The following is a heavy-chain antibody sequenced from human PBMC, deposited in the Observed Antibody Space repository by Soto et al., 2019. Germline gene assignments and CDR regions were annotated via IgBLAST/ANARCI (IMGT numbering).Heavy chain of an antibody. CDR1: GGSISSGGYY. J-gene: IGHJ3*02. CDR3: ARFYMVRGVMGAFDI. Sequence: PSQTLSLTCTVSGGSISSGGYYLSWIRQHPGKGLEWIGYIYYIGSTYYNPSLKSRVSISVDTSKNQFSLKLSSVTAADTAVYYCARFYMVRGVMGAFDIWGQGTMVTVSS. CDR2: IYYIGST. V-gene: IGHV4-31*03. D-gene: IGHD3-10*01.